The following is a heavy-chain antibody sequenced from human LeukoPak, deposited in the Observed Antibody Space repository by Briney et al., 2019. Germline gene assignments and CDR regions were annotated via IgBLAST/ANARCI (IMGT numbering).Heavy chain of an antibody. V-gene: IGHV4-30-2*01. CDR1: GGSISSGGYS. CDR2: IYHSGST. J-gene: IGHJ5*02. Sequence: SETLSLTFAVSGGSISSGGYSWSWIRQPPGKGLEWIGYIYHSGSTYYNPSLKSRVPISVDRSKNQFSLKLSSVTAADTAVYYCGRGEGIAAWFDPWGQGTLVTVSS. CDR3: GRGEGIAAWFDP. D-gene: IGHD6-13*01.